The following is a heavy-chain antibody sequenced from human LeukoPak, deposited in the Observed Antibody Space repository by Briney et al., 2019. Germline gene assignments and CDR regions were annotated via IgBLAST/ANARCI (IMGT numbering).Heavy chain of an antibody. CDR2: LETDGSST. CDR3: AKVDIVATIDAGRLVDY. J-gene: IGHJ4*02. D-gene: IGHD5-12*01. V-gene: IGHV3-74*01. CDR1: GFTFSSYW. Sequence: GGSLRLSCAASGFTFSSYWMHWVRQAPGKGLVWVSRLETDGSSTNYADSVKGRFTISRDNYKNTLYLQMNSLRAEDTAVYYCAKVDIVATIDAGRLVDYWGQGTLVTVSS.